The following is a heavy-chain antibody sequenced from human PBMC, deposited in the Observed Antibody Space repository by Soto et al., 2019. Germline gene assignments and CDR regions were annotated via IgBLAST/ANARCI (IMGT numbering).Heavy chain of an antibody. Sequence: PSETLSLTCTVSGGSISSYYWSWIRQPPGKGLEWIGYIYYSGSTNYNPSLKSRVTISVDTSKNQFSLKLSSVTAADTAVYYCARGYYYDSSGDTNWFDPWGQGTLVTVSS. CDR2: IYYSGST. V-gene: IGHV4-59*01. CDR1: GGSISSYY. J-gene: IGHJ5*02. CDR3: ARGYYYDSSGDTNWFDP. D-gene: IGHD3-22*01.